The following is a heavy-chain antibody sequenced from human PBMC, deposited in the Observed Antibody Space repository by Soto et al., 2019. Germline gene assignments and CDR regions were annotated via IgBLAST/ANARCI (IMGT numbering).Heavy chain of an antibody. Sequence: LSLTRTVSGGAISSYHWSWIRQPPGKALEWIGYIYYSGSTNYNPSLKSRVTISVDTSKNQFSLKLSSVTAADTAVYYCARGGRGYSYGYYPLSFDYWGQGTLVTVSS. V-gene: IGHV4-59*01. D-gene: IGHD5-18*01. CDR1: GGAISSYH. J-gene: IGHJ4*02. CDR3: ARGGRGYSYGYYPLSFDY. CDR2: IYYSGST.